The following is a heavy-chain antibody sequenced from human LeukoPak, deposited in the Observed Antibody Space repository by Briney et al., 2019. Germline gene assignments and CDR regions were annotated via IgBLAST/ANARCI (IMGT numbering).Heavy chain of an antibody. D-gene: IGHD5-12*01. CDR2: IYPGDSDT. J-gene: IGHJ4*02. Sequence: GESLKISCKGSGYSFTSYWIGWVRQMPGKGLEWMGIIYPGDSDTRYSPSFQGQVTISADKSISTAYLQWSSLKASDTAMYYCARGRGYSGYDRSYFDYWGQGTLVTVSS. CDR3: ARGRGYSGYDRSYFDY. CDR1: GYSFTSYW. V-gene: IGHV5-51*01.